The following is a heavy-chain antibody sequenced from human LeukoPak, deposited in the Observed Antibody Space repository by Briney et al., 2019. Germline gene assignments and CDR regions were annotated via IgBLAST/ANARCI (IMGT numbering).Heavy chain of an antibody. V-gene: IGHV3-30*04. CDR1: GFTFSNCA. Sequence: QPGRSLRLSCAASGFTFSNCAMHWVRQAPGKGLEWVAVISYDGSNKYYADSVKGRFTISRDNSKNTLYLQMNSLRAEDTAVYYCAKGRGYLFSFDYWGQGTLVTVSS. CDR3: AKGRGYLFSFDY. J-gene: IGHJ4*02. D-gene: IGHD2-2*01. CDR2: ISYDGSNK.